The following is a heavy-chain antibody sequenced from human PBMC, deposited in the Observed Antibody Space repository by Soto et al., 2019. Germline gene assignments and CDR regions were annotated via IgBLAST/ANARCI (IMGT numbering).Heavy chain of an antibody. V-gene: IGHV3-23*01. J-gene: IGHJ6*02. CDR3: AKALGPYYYYGMDV. D-gene: IGHD3-10*01. CDR1: GFTFSSYA. Sequence: EVQLLESGGGLVQPGGSLRLSCAASGFTFSSYAMSWVRQAPGKGREWASVISGGGGGTYYADSVKGRFTISRDNSKNTLYLQMNSLRAEDTAVYYCAKALGPYYYYGMDVWGQGTTVTVSS. CDR2: ISGGGGGT.